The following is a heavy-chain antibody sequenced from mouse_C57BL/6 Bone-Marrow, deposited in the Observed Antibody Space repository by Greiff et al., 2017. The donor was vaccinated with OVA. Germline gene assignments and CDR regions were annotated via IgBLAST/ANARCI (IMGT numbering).Heavy chain of an antibody. V-gene: IGHV5-17*01. CDR3: ARTLYYDLTWFAY. CDR1: GFTFSDYR. D-gene: IGHD2-4*01. CDR2: ISSGSSTI. Sequence: EVHLVESGGGLVKPGGSLKLSCAASGFTFSDYRMHWVRQAPEKGLEWVAYISSGSSTIYYADTVKGRFTISRDNAKNTLFLQMTSLRSEDTAMYYCARTLYYDLTWFAYWGQGTLVTVSA. J-gene: IGHJ3*01.